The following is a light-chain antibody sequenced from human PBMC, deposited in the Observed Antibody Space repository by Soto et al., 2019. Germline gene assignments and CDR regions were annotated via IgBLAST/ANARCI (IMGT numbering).Light chain of an antibody. V-gene: IGKV3-15*01. CDR3: QQCYNWPQWT. Sequence: EIMMTQSPATLSVTPGERATLSCRASQSVGSNLAWYQQKPGQAPRLLIYGASTRATGIPARFSGIGSGTEFTLTISSLEPEDFALYYCQQCYNWPQWTFGQGTKVDIK. J-gene: IGKJ1*01. CDR2: GAS. CDR1: QSVGSN.